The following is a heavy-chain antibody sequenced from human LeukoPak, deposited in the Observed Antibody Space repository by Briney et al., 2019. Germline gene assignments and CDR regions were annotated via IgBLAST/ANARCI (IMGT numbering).Heavy chain of an antibody. V-gene: IGHV3-21*01. CDR3: ASMDTAMARFDY. CDR1: GFTFSSYS. D-gene: IGHD5-18*01. J-gene: IGHJ4*02. CDR2: ISSSSSYI. Sequence: GGSLRLSCAASGFTFSSYSMNWVRQAPGKGLEWVSSISSSSSYIYYADSVKGRFTISRDNAKNSLYLQMNSLRAEDTAVYYCASMDTAMARFDYWGQGTLVTVSS.